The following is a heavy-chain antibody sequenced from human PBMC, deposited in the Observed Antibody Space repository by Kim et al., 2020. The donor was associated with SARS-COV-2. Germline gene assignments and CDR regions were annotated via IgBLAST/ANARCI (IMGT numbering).Heavy chain of an antibody. D-gene: IGHD3-16*02. CDR2: INPNSGGT. Sequence: ASVKVSCNASGYTFTGYYMHWVRQAPGQGLEWMGRINPNSGGTNYAQKFQGRVTMTRDTSFSTAYMELSRLRSDDTAVYYCAIEEDYDYVWGSYRFRGDFDYWGQGTLVTVST. V-gene: IGHV1-2*06. CDR3: AIEEDYDYVWGSYRFRGDFDY. CDR1: GYTFTGYY. J-gene: IGHJ4*02.